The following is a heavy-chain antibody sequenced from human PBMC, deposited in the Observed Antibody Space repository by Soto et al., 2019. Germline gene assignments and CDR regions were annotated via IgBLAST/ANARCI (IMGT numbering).Heavy chain of an antibody. J-gene: IGHJ6*02. CDR2: IIPIFGTA. CDR1: GGTFSSYA. V-gene: IGHV1-69*01. Sequence: QVQLVQSGAEVQKPGSSVKVSCKASGGTFSSYAISWVRQAPGQGLEWMGGIIPIFGTANYAQKFQGRVTITADDSTSRAYMELSSLRSEDTAVYYCARESRHVLRYFEGYGMDVWGQGTTVTVSS. D-gene: IGHD3-9*01. CDR3: ARESRHVLRYFEGYGMDV.